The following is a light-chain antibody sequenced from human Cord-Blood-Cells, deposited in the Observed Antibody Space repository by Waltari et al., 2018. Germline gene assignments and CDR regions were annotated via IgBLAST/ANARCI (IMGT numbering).Light chain of an antibody. CDR1: SSDVGGYNY. CDR2: DVS. Sequence: QSALPQPASVSGSPGQSITISCTGTSSDVGGYNYVPWYQQHPGKAPKLMIYDVSNRPSGVSNRFSGSKYGNTASLTISGLQAEDEADYYCSSYTSSSTVVFGGGTKLTVL. CDR3: SSYTSSSTVV. V-gene: IGLV2-14*01. J-gene: IGLJ2*01.